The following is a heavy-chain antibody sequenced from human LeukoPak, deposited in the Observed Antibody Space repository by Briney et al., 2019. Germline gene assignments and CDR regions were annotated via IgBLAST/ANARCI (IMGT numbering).Heavy chain of an antibody. V-gene: IGHV3-21*01. Sequence: GGSLRLSCAASGFTFSSYSMNWVRQAPGKGLEWVSSISSSSSYIYYADSVKGRFTISRDNAKNSLYLQMNSLRAEDTAVYYCAREVAEIYGDYGGDYWGQGTLVTVSS. D-gene: IGHD4-17*01. CDR1: GFTFSSYS. J-gene: IGHJ4*02. CDR3: AREVAEIYGDYGGDY. CDR2: ISSSSSYI.